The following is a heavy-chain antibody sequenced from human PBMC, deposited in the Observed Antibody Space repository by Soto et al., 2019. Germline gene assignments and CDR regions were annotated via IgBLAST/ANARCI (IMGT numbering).Heavy chain of an antibody. V-gene: IGHV2-5*01. J-gene: IGHJ4*02. Sequence: QITLKESGPTLVQPTETLTLTCSVSGFSLSTSGRTLGWIRQPPGKAPEWLALGGQYSPSLQSRVTFTKDTSKNQVVLTLTDMEPADTATYYWTLRQDSSRGPIYWGQGILVTFSS. D-gene: IGHD6-13*01. CDR3: TLRQDSSRGPIY. CDR1: GFSLSTSGRT. CDR2: GG.